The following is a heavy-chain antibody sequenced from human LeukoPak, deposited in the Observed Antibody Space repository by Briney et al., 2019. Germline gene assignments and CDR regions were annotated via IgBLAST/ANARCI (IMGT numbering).Heavy chain of an antibody. V-gene: IGHV4-34*01. CDR3: ARGRLSTGAPKLDY. D-gene: IGHD3-10*02. J-gene: IGHJ4*02. Sequence: SETLSLTCAVYGGSFSGYYWSWIRQPPGKGLEWIGEINHSGSTNYNPSLKSRVTISVDTSKNQFPLKLSSVTAADTAVYYCARGRLSTGAPKLDYWGQGTLVTVSS. CDR2: INHSGST. CDR1: GGSFSGYY.